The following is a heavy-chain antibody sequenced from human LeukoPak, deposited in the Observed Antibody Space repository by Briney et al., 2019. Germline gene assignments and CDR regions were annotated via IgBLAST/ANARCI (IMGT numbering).Heavy chain of an antibody. D-gene: IGHD3-22*01. Sequence: GGSLRLSCAASGFTFSSYAMGWVRQAPGKGLEWVSVISGSGGSTYYADSVKGRFTISRDNSQNTLYLQMNSLRAEDTAIYYCAKVDSITLTVVVISGFDYWGQGTLVTVSS. CDR3: AKVDSITLTVVVISGFDY. J-gene: IGHJ4*02. V-gene: IGHV3-23*01. CDR1: GFTFSSYA. CDR2: ISGSGGST.